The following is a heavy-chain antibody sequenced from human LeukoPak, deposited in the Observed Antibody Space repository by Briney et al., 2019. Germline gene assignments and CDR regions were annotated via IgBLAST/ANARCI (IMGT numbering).Heavy chain of an antibody. D-gene: IGHD2/OR15-2a*01. V-gene: IGHV1-18*01. Sequence: GASVRVSCKASGYSFRNYGINWVRQAPGQGLEWMGRVSTYNGNTNYAQKVEGRVTLTTDTSTTTAYMELRSLRSDDTAVYYCVRGPFVYVHGDSYDHWGQGTRVTVSS. CDR2: VSTYNGNT. CDR1: GYSFRNYG. J-gene: IGHJ5*02. CDR3: VRGPFVYVHGDSYDH.